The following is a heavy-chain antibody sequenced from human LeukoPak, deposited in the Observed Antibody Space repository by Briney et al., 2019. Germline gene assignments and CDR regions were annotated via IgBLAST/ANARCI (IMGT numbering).Heavy chain of an antibody. CDR3: ARGDHRDYTFYHYFGVDV. J-gene: IGHJ6*02. V-gene: IGHV4-34*01. Sequence: PSETLSLTCAVYGGSSNAYYWRWTWIRQPPGKGLEWIGEITHTGRTNYNPSLKSRVTILVDTSKNQFSLKLSSVTAADTAIYYCARGDHRDYTFYHYFGVDVWGQGTTVTVSS. CDR1: GGSSNAYY. CDR2: ITHTGRT. D-gene: IGHD4-11*01.